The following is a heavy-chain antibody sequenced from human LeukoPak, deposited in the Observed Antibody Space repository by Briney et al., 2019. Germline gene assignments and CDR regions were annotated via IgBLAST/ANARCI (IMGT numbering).Heavy chain of an antibody. CDR2: IYYSGST. CDR1: GDSISSSFYY. J-gene: IGHJ6*03. V-gene: IGHV4-39*01. Sequence: PSETLSLTCTVFGDSISSSFYYWGWIRQPPGKGLEWIGSIYYSGSTYYNPSLKSRVIISVDTSNNQFSLKLSSVTAADTAVYYCARTSADSSYTMGVWGTGTAVTVSS. CDR3: ARTSADSSYTMGV. D-gene: IGHD2-15*01.